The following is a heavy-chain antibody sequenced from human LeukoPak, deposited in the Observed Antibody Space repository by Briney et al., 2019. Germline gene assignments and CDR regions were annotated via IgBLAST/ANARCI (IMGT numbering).Heavy chain of an antibody. D-gene: IGHD2-21*02. CDR1: GFTFSSYA. J-gene: IGHJ4*02. V-gene: IGHV3-30-3*01. CDR3: AKDPKTYYCGGDCYTDY. Sequence: GGSLRLSCAASGFTFSSYAMHWVRQAPGKGLEWVAVISYDGSNKYYADSVKGRFTISRDNSKNTLYLQMNSLRAEDTAVYYCAKDPKTYYCGGDCYTDYWGQGTLVTVS. CDR2: ISYDGSNK.